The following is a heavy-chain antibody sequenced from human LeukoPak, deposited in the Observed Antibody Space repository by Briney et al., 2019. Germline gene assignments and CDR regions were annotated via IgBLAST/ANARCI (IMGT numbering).Heavy chain of an antibody. J-gene: IGHJ4*02. V-gene: IGHV1-18*04. Sequence: ASVKVSCKASGYTFTRYYMHWVRQAPGQGLEWMGWISAYNGNTNYAQKLQGRVTMTTDTSTSTAYMELRSLRSDDTAVYYCARAPRAATWYFDYWGQGTLVTVSS. D-gene: IGHD2-15*01. CDR2: ISAYNGNT. CDR1: GYTFTRYY. CDR3: ARAPRAATWYFDY.